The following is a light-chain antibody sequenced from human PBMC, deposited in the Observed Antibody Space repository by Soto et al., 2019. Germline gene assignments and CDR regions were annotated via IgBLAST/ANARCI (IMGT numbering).Light chain of an antibody. CDR1: QTISSW. CDR2: KAS. CDR3: QHYNSYSEA. J-gene: IGKJ1*01. Sequence: DIQMTQSPSTLSGSVGDRVTITCRASQTISSWLAWYQQKPGKAPKLLIYKASTLKSGVPSRFSGCRSGTEFTLTISSLQPDDFATYYCQHYNSYSEAFDQGTKVELK. V-gene: IGKV1-5*03.